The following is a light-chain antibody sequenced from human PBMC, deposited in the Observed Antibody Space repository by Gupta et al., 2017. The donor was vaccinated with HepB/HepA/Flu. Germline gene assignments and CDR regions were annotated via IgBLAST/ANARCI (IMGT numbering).Light chain of an antibody. Sequence: VMTQFLATLSVSPGERATLSCRASQSVSSNLAWHQQKPGQAPRLLIYGASTRATGIPARFSGSGSGTEFTLTISSLQSEDFAVYYCQQYNNWPPITFGGGTKVEIK. J-gene: IGKJ4*01. CDR3: QQYNNWPPIT. V-gene: IGKV3-15*01. CDR2: GAS. CDR1: QSVSSN.